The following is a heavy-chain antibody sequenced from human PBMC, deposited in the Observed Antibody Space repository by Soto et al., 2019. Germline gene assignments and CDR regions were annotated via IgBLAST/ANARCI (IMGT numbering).Heavy chain of an antibody. D-gene: IGHD6-19*01. CDR2: INAGNGNT. CDR3: ARACPNIAVVPCGY. Sequence: QVQLVQSGAEEKKPGASVKVSCKASGYTFTSYAMHWVRQAPGQRLEWMGWINAGNGNTKYSQKFQGRVTITRDTSASPAYMGLSSLRSEDTAVYYCARACPNIAVVPCGYWGQGTLVTDSS. CDR1: GYTFTSYA. V-gene: IGHV1-3*05. J-gene: IGHJ4*02.